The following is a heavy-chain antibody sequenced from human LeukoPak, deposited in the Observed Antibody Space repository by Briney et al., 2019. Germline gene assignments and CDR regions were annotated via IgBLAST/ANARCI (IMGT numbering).Heavy chain of an antibody. CDR3: AKGAEIDH. J-gene: IGHJ4*02. CDR1: GFNFNNFA. Sequence: GGSLRLSCAASGFNFNNFAMSWVRQAPREGPEWLSAMTGPADTAYYAESVKGRFIISRDYSESMVYLQMNSMRVEDTAIYYCAKGAEIDHWGQGTLVTVSS. V-gene: IGHV3-23*01. CDR2: MTGPADTA.